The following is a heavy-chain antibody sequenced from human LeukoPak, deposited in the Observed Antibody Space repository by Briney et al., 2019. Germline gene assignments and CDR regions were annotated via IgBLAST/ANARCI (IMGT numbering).Heavy chain of an antibody. CDR1: GGTFSSYA. J-gene: IGHJ4*02. CDR3: ARDENYDFWSGYGH. D-gene: IGHD3-3*01. Sequence: GASVKVSCKASGGTFSSYAISWVRQAPGQGLEWMGGIIPIFGTANYAQKFQGRVTITTDESTSTAYMELSSLRSEDTAVYYCARDENYDFWSGYGHWGQGTLVTVSS. CDR2: IIPIFGTA. V-gene: IGHV1-69*05.